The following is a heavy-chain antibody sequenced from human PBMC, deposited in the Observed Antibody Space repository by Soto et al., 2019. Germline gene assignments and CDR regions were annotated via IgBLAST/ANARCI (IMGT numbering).Heavy chain of an antibody. CDR3: ARDSRDPHSSSSGWFDP. CDR2: TYYRSKWYN. V-gene: IGHV6-1*01. J-gene: IGHJ5*02. D-gene: IGHD6-6*01. Sequence: QVQLQQSGPGLVKPSQTLSLTCAISGDSVSSNSAAWNWIRQSPSRGLEWLGRTYYRSKWYNDYAVSVKSRITINPDTSKNQFSLQLNSVTPEDTAVYYCARDSRDPHSSSSGWFDPWGQGTLVTVSS. CDR1: GDSVSSNSAA.